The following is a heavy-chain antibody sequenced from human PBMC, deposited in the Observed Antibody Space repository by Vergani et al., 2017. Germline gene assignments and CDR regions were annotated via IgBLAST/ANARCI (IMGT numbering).Heavy chain of an antibody. CDR3: ARRSSSYYFDI. CDR2: VSHSGDT. J-gene: IGHJ5*02. V-gene: IGHV4-38-2*01. D-gene: IGHD3-22*01. CDR1: GDSISSGNN. Sequence: QVNLQESGPGLVKPSETLSLTCAVSGDSISSGNNWGWTRQPPGKGLEWISSVSHSGDTYFNPSLKGRVPISMYTSKNYFFLTRSSVTAADTAMYYCARRSSSYYFDIWGQGVLITVSS.